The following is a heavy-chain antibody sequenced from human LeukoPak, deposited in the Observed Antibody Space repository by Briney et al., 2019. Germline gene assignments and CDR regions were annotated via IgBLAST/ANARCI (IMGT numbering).Heavy chain of an antibody. CDR1: GFTVSSNY. V-gene: IGHV3-66*02. CDR3: ARAGDFWSRPMVGRFDY. CDR2: IYSGGST. Sequence: GGSLRPSCAASGFTVSSNYMSWVRQAPGEGLEWVSVIYSGGSTYYADSGKGRFTISRDNSKNTLYLQMNSLRAEDTGVYYCARAGDFWSRPMVGRFDYWGQGTLVTVSS. J-gene: IGHJ4*02. D-gene: IGHD3-3*01.